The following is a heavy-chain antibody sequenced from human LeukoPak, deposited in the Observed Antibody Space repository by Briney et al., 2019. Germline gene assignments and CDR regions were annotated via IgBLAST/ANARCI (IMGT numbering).Heavy chain of an antibody. CDR2: IYPDDSDT. Sequence: GESLKISCKGSGYSFTTYWIGWVRQMPGKGLEWIGIIYPDDSDTRYSPSFQGQVTISADKSISTAYLQWSSLKASDTAMYYCARQSSTAYYDSRGLPYDAFDIWGQGTMVTVSS. CDR1: GYSFTTYW. J-gene: IGHJ3*02. D-gene: IGHD3-22*01. V-gene: IGHV5-51*01. CDR3: ARQSSTAYYDSRGLPYDAFDI.